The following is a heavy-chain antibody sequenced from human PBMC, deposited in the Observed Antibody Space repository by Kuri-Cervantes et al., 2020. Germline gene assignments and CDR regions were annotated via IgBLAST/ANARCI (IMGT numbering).Heavy chain of an antibody. Sequence: GESLKISCAASGFTVSSNYMSWVRQAPGKGLKWVSVIYSGGSTYYADSVKGRFTISRDNSKNTLYLQMNSLRAEDTAVYYCARDSGYVGFDYWGQGTLVTVSS. D-gene: IGHD5-12*01. CDR3: ARDSGYVGFDY. V-gene: IGHV3-53*01. CDR2: IYSGGST. J-gene: IGHJ4*02. CDR1: GFTVSSNY.